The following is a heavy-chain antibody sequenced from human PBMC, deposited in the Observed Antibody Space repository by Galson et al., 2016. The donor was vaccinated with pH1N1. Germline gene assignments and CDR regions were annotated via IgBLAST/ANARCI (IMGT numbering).Heavy chain of an antibody. CDR1: GGSISSYY. D-gene: IGHD1-26*01. CDR3: ARLWFWELGKYFDY. J-gene: IGHJ4*02. CDR2: IYYSGST. Sequence: ETLSLTCTVSGGSISSYYWSWIRQPPGKGLEWIGYIYYSGSTNYNPSLKSRVTISVDTSKNQFSLKLSSVTAADTAVYYRARLWFWELGKYFDYWGQGTLVTVSS. V-gene: IGHV4-59*08.